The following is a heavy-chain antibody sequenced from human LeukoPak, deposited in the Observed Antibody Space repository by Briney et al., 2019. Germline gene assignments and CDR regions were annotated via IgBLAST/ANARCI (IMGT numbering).Heavy chain of an antibody. CDR3: AKVSPTLYGGPRRGYYFDY. CDR1: GFTFSSYS. D-gene: IGHD4-23*01. V-gene: IGHV3-21*04. CDR2: ISSDSEYM. J-gene: IGHJ4*02. Sequence: GGSLRLSCAASGFTFSSYSMNWVRQAPGKGLEWVASISSDSEYMYYADSVKGRFSISRDNAKNSLYLQMNSLRAEDTALYYCAKVSPTLYGGPRRGYYFDYWGQGTLVTVSS.